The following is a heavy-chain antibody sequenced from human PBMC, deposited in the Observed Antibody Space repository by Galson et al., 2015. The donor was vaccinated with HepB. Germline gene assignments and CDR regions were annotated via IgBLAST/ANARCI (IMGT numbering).Heavy chain of an antibody. D-gene: IGHD3-3*02. CDR1: GFTFSNYA. V-gene: IGHV3-30-3*01. CDR3: ARDSITHSYYYYYYMDV. Sequence: SLRLSCAASGFTFSNYAMHWVRQAPGKGLEWVAVISYDGSIKYYADSVKGRFTISRDSSRNTLYLQMNSLRTEDTAVYYCARDSITHSYYYYYYMDVWGKGTTVTVSS. CDR2: ISYDGSIK. J-gene: IGHJ6*03.